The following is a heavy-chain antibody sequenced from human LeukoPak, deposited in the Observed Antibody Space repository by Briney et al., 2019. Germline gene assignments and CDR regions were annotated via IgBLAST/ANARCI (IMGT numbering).Heavy chain of an antibody. Sequence: SETLSLTCTVSGGAISSYYWRWIWQPPGKGLEWIGYIYYSGSTNYNPSLKSRVTISVDTSKIQFSLKLSSVTAADTAVYYCARGVVVVVAATHWFDPWGQGTLVTVSS. D-gene: IGHD2-15*01. V-gene: IGHV4-59*01. J-gene: IGHJ5*02. CDR1: GGAISSYY. CDR2: IYYSGST. CDR3: ARGVVVVVAATHWFDP.